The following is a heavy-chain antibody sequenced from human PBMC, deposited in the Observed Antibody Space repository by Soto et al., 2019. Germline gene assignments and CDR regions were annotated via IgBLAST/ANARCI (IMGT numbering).Heavy chain of an antibody. Sequence: QVQLQESGPGLVKPSQTLSLTCTVSGGSISSGDYYWSWIRQPPEKGLEWIGYIYYCGSTYYNPSLKSRVTISVDTSKNQFSLKLSSVTAADTAVYYCARLTPGYSSGWFIDYWGQGTLVTVSS. CDR2: IYYCGST. J-gene: IGHJ4*02. V-gene: IGHV4-30-4*01. D-gene: IGHD6-19*01. CDR3: ARLTPGYSSGWFIDY. CDR1: GGSISSGDYY.